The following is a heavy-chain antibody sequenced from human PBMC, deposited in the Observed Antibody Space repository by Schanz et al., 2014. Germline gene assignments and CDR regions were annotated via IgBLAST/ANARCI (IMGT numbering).Heavy chain of an antibody. Sequence: EVQLVESGGGLVQPGGSLRLSCAASGFTFSSYWMSWVRQAPGEGLEWVAVIYSGGSTFYTDSVKGRFTISRDNSKNTLYLQMNSLIAEDTAVYYCAKCIGWYGRCAFDIWGQGTMVTVSS. CDR1: GFTFSSYW. J-gene: IGHJ3*02. D-gene: IGHD6-19*01. CDR2: IYSGGST. CDR3: AKCIGWYGRCAFDI. V-gene: IGHV3-66*01.